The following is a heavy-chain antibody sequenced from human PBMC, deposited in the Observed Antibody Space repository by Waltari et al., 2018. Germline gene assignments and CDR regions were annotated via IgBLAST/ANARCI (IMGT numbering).Heavy chain of an antibody. CDR2: INTYDDNT. CDR1: GYIFTSYG. J-gene: IGHJ4*02. CDR3: ARDASGRLQLVYFDY. V-gene: IGHV1-18*01. D-gene: IGHD1-1*01. Sequence: QVQLVQSGAEVKKPGASVKVSCKASGYIFTSYGITWVRQAPGQGLEWMGWINTYDDNTNYAQKLQGRVTMTSDTSTSTAYMELGSLRSDDTAVYYCARDASGRLQLVYFDYWGQGTLVTVSS.